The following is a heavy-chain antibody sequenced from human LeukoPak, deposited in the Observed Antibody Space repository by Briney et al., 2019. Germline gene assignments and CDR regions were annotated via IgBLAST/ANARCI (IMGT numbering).Heavy chain of an antibody. V-gene: IGHV4-59*01. CDR2: IYYTGST. Sequence: SETLSLTCTVSGGSISSYYWSWIRQPPGKGLEWIGYIYYTGSTNYNPSLKSRVTISIDTSKNQFSLKLSSVTAADTVVYYCASGSFSSSWYSWYFDLWGRGTLVTVSS. D-gene: IGHD6-13*01. CDR1: GGSISSYY. J-gene: IGHJ2*01. CDR3: ASGSFSSSWYSWYFDL.